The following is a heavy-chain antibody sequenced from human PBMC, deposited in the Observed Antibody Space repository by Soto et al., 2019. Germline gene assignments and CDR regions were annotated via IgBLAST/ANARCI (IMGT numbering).Heavy chain of an antibody. V-gene: IGHV3-21*01. Sequence: EVQLVESGGGLVKPGGSLRLSCAASGFIFSTSTMNWVRQAPGKGLEFVSSIGRTGIDRYYRDSVKGRFTISRDNAQNSLYLQLSSRRAEDTAIYDCVCDDNRRYWGQGTLVTVSS. CDR3: VCDDNRRY. J-gene: IGHJ4*02. D-gene: IGHD1-1*01. CDR2: IGRTGIDR. CDR1: GFIFSTST.